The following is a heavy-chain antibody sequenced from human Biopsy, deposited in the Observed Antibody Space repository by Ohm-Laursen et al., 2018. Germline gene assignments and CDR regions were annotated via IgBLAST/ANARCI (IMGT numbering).Heavy chain of an antibody. CDR2: IFNSANT. CDR3: ARGDYFDSNGYFWFDP. D-gene: IGHD3-22*01. CDR1: GGSTSSGGSY. V-gene: IGHV4-31*01. J-gene: IGHJ5*02. Sequence: TLSLTCTVSGGSTSSGGSYWSWIRQRPGKGLEWIGYIFNSANTYYNPSLKNLITISGDTSKNQFSLKLNSATAADTAVYYCARGDYFDSNGYFWFDPWGQGTLVTVSS.